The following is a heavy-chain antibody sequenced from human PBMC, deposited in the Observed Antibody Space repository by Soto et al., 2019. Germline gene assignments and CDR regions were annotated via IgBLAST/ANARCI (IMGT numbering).Heavy chain of an antibody. Sequence: PSETLSLTCAVSGGSISSGGYSWSWIRQPPGKSLEWIGYIYHSGSTYYNPSLKSRDTISVDRSKNQFSLKLSSVTAADMALYHCARVQRVAVKHRGQGTLVTVSS. J-gene: IGHJ4*02. CDR2: IYHSGST. CDR1: GGSISSGGYS. D-gene: IGHD6-19*01. CDR3: ARVQRVAVKH. V-gene: IGHV4-30-2*01.